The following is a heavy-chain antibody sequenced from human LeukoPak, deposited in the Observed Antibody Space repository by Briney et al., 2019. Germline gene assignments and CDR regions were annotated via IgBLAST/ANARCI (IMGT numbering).Heavy chain of an antibody. Sequence: GGSLRLSCAASGFTFSDYSMNWVRQAPGKGLEWISYVGISSGNTKYADSVKGRFTISGDSARNSLYLQMSSLRVEDTAVYYCARDHNYAFDNWGQGTLVNVSS. V-gene: IGHV3-48*04. CDR2: VGISSGNT. D-gene: IGHD1-1*01. CDR1: GFTFSDYS. J-gene: IGHJ4*02. CDR3: ARDHNYAFDN.